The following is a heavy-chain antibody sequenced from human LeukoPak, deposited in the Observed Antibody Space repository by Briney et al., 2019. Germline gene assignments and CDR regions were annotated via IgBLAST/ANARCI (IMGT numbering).Heavy chain of an antibody. Sequence: SETLSLTCTVSGGSISSYYWSWIRQPPGKGLEWIGYIYYSGSTNYNPSLKSRVTISVDTSKNQFSLKLSSVTAADTAVYYCVKQWLSDYYYGMDVWGQGTTVTVSS. CDR1: GGSISSYY. CDR2: IYYSGST. V-gene: IGHV4-59*08. CDR3: VKQWLSDYYYGMDV. D-gene: IGHD6-19*01. J-gene: IGHJ6*02.